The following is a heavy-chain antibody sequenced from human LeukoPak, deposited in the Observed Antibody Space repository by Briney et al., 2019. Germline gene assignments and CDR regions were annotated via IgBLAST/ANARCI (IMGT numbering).Heavy chain of an antibody. D-gene: IGHD1-26*01. CDR1: GFTFSDYY. CDR2: ISVSGSYT. J-gene: IGHJ6*02. V-gene: IGHV3-11*03. CDR3: ARCGTPNNYYGYGVDV. Sequence: GRSLRLSCAASGFTFSDYYMSWIRQAPGKGLEWISYISVSGSYTNYADSVKGRFTISRDNAKNSLYLQMISLRAEDTAVYYCARCGTPNNYYGYGVDVWGQGTTVIVSS.